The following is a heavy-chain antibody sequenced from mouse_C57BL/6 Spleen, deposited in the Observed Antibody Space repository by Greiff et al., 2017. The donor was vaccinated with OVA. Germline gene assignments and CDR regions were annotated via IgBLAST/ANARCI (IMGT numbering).Heavy chain of an antibody. Sequence: QVQLKESGPGLVQPSQSLSITCTVSGFSLTSYGVHWVRQSPGKGLEWLGVIWSGGSTDYNAAFISRLSISKDNSKSQVFFKMNSLQADDTAIYYCASYYYGSSSLIYAMDYWGQGTSVTVSS. CDR2: IWSGGST. V-gene: IGHV2-2*01. CDR3: ASYYYGSSSLIYAMDY. J-gene: IGHJ4*01. D-gene: IGHD1-1*01. CDR1: GFSLTSYG.